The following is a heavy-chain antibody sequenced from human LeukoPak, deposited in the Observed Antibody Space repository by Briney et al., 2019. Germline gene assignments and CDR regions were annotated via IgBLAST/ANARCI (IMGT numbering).Heavy chain of an antibody. D-gene: IGHD2-2*01. J-gene: IGHJ4*02. V-gene: IGHV1-2*06. Sequence: ASVKVACKASGYTFTGYHMHWVRQAPGQGLEWMGRINPNSGDTNYAQKFQGRVTMTRDTSISTAYMELSRLRSDDTAVYYCARDYCSSTSCLFDYWGQGTLVTVSS. CDR2: INPNSGDT. CDR1: GYTFTGYH. CDR3: ARDYCSSTSCLFDY.